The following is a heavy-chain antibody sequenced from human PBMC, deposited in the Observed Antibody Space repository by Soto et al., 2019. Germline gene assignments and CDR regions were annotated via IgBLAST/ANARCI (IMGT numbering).Heavy chain of an antibody. CDR3: AKDLASYSILHYFHH. CDR1: GFTFSSYG. V-gene: IGHV3-30*18. CDR2: ISYDGSNK. J-gene: IGHJ1*01. D-gene: IGHD4-4*01. Sequence: PGGSLRLSCAASGFTFSSYGMHWVRQAPGKGLEWVAVISYDGSNKYYADSVKGRFTISRDNSKNTLYLQMNSLRAEDTAVYYCAKDLASYSILHYFHHWGQGTXVTVX.